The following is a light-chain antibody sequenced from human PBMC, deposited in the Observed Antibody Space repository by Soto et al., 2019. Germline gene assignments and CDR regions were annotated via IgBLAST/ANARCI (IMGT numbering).Light chain of an antibody. CDR1: QSISSW. CDR2: DAS. CDR3: QQYNSYWP. V-gene: IGKV1-5*01. Sequence: QMTQSPSTLSASVGDRVTITCRASQSISSWLAWYQQKPGKAPKLLIYDASSLESGVPSRFSGSGSGTEFTLTISSLQPDDFATYYCQQYNSYWPFGQGTKAAIK. J-gene: IGKJ1*01.